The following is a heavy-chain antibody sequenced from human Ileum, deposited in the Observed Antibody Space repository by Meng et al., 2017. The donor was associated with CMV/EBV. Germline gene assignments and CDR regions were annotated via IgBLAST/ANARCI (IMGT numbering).Heavy chain of an antibody. V-gene: IGHV4-30-4*01. CDR2: IHDSGNN. CDR1: CDCISSGHYY. CDR3: ARVWGIAVRPLDY. J-gene: IGHJ4*02. D-gene: IGHD6-6*01. Sequence: QVQLQESGPGPAKPSQTLSLTRTVSCDCISSGHYYWSWIRQTPGKGLEWIGHIHDSGNNYYNPSLQSRVTISVDTSKNQFPLKLSSVTAADTAVYYCARVWGIAVRPLDYWGQGTLVTVSS.